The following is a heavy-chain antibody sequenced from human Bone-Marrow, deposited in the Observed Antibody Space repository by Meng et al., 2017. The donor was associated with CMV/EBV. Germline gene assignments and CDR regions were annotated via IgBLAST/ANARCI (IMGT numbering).Heavy chain of an antibody. CDR3: AGSWTLDPYFDD. V-gene: IGHV3-7*01. D-gene: IGHD3/OR15-3a*01. CDR2: IKQDGSEK. CDR1: GFTFSSYW. J-gene: IGHJ4*02. Sequence: GESLKISCAASGFTFSSYWMSWVRQAPGKGLEWVANIKQDGSEKYYVDSVKGRFTISRDNAKNSLYLQMNSLRAEDTAVYYCAGSWTLDPYFDDWGQGTRVTGSS.